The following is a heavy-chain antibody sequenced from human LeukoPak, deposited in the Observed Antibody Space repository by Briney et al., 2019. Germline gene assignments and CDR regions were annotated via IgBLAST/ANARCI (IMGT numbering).Heavy chain of an antibody. J-gene: IGHJ4*02. Sequence: GGSLRLSCAASGFTFSSYAMHWVRQAPGKGLEWVAVISYDGSNKYYADSVKGRFTISRDNSKNTLYLQMNSLRSEDTAVYYCATLIGGYDLIDYWGQGTLVTVSS. CDR1: GFTFSSYA. CDR3: ATLIGGYDLIDY. V-gene: IGHV3-30-3*01. CDR2: ISYDGSNK. D-gene: IGHD5-12*01.